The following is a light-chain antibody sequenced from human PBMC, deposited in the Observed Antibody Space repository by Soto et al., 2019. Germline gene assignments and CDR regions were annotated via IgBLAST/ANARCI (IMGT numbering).Light chain of an antibody. CDR1: TSNIGAGYD. V-gene: IGLV1-40*01. Sequence: QSVLTQPPSVSGAPGQRVTISCTGSTSNIGAGYDVHWYQQLPGTAPKLLIYVNINRPSGVPDRFSGSKSGTSASLAITGLQADDEADYYCQSFDSSLRGWVFGGGTKLTV. J-gene: IGLJ3*02. CDR3: QSFDSSLRGWV. CDR2: VNI.